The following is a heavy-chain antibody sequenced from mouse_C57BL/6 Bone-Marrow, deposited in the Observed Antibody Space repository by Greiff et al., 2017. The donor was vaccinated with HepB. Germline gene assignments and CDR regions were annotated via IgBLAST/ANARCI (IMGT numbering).Heavy chain of an antibody. Sequence: VQLQQSGAELVKPGAPVKISCKASGYAFSSYWMNWVKQRPGKGLEWIGQIYPGDGDTNYNGKFKGEATLTADKSYSTSYMQLSSRTSEDSAVYFCARSGYYGSSYGYWGQGTTLTVSS. V-gene: IGHV1-80*01. CDR1: GYAFSSYW. D-gene: IGHD1-1*01. CDR2: IYPGDGDT. CDR3: ARSGYYGSSYGY. J-gene: IGHJ2*01.